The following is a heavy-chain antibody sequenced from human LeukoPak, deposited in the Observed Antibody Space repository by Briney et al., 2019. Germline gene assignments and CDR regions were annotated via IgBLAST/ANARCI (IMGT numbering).Heavy chain of an antibody. Sequence: GGSLRLSCAASGFTFSSYGMHWVRQAPGKGLERVAVLSHDGRTEYYADSVRGRFTVSRDNSKSTLYLQINSLRPEDTAVYYCARSSYGSGSFSPVFDYWGQGTLVTVSS. CDR1: GFTFSSYG. CDR3: ARSSYGSGSFSPVFDY. D-gene: IGHD3-10*01. CDR2: LSHDGRTE. V-gene: IGHV3-30*19. J-gene: IGHJ4*02.